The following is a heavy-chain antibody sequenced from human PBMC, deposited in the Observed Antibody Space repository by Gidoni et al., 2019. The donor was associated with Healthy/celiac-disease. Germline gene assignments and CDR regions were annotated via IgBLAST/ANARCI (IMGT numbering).Heavy chain of an antibody. Sequence: QLQLQESGPGLVKPSETLSLTCTVPVGSISSSSYYWGWIRQPPGKGLEWIGSIYYSGSTYYNPSLKSRVTISVDTSKNQFSLKLSSVTAADTAVYYCWGVRGYYDYGMDVWGQGTTVTVSS. CDR2: IYYSGST. CDR1: VGSISSSSYY. CDR3: WGVRGYYDYGMDV. V-gene: IGHV4-39*01. J-gene: IGHJ6*02. D-gene: IGHD3-10*01.